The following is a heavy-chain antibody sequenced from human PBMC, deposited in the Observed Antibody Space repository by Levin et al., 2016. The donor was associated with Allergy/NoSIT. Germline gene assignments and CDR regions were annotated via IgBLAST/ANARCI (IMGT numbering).Heavy chain of an antibody. CDR3: ARGDSSSWNPESGYFDY. Sequence: VRQAPGKGLEWVAVISYDGSNKYYADSVKGRFTISRDNSKNTLYLQMNSLRAEDTAVYYCARGDSSSWNPESGYFDYWGQGTLVTVSS. D-gene: IGHD6-13*01. J-gene: IGHJ4*02. CDR2: ISYDGSNK. V-gene: IGHV3-30-3*01.